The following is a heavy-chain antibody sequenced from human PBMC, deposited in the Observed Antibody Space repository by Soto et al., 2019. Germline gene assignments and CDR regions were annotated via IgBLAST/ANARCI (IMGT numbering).Heavy chain of an antibody. CDR2: ISSSSSYI. D-gene: IGHD5-12*01. J-gene: IGHJ1*01. CDR1: GFTFSSYS. Sequence: PGGSLRLSCAASGFTFSSYSMNWVRQAPGKGLEWVSSISSSSSYIYYADSVKGRFTISRDNAKNSLYLQMNSLRAEDTAVYYCARDTVAGYGYFQHWGQGTLVTVSS. V-gene: IGHV3-21*01. CDR3: ARDTVAGYGYFQH.